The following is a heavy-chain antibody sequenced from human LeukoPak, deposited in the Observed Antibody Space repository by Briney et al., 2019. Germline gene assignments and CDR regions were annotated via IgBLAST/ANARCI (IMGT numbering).Heavy chain of an antibody. Sequence: SETLSLTRTVSGGSISSYYWSWIRQPPGKGLEWIGYIYYSGSTNYNPSLKSRVTISVDTSKNQFSLKLSSVTAADTAVYYCARGGYCSGGSCYSYYYYGMDVWGQGTTVTVSS. CDR3: ARGGYCSGGSCYSYYYYGMDV. J-gene: IGHJ6*02. CDR2: IYYSGST. V-gene: IGHV4-59*12. D-gene: IGHD2-15*01. CDR1: GGSISSYY.